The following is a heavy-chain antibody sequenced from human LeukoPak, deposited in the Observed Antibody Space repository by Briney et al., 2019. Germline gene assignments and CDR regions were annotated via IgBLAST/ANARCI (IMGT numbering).Heavy chain of an antibody. CDR1: GYTFTSYG. J-gene: IGHJ4*02. D-gene: IGHD3-9*01. Sequence: GASVKVSCKASGYTFTSYGTSWVRQAPGQGLEWMGWISADNGNTKYAQKLQGRVTMTTDTSTSTAYMELRSLRSDDTAVYYCARDRAYDILTGYYTILTAFDYWGQGTLVTVSS. CDR2: ISADNGNT. CDR3: ARDRAYDILTGYYTILTAFDY. V-gene: IGHV1-18*01.